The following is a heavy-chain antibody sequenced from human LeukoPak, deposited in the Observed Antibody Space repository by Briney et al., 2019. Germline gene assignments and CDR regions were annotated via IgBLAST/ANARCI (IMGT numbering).Heavy chain of an antibody. CDR2: IYHSGST. J-gene: IGHJ6*03. CDR3: ARHREAGTIYYYYYMDV. V-gene: IGHV4-38-2*02. D-gene: IGHD6-19*01. CDR1: GYSISSGYY. Sequence: SETLSLTCTVSGYSISSGYYWGWIRQPPGKGLEWIGSIYHSGSTYYNPSLKSRVTISVDTSKNQFSLKLSSVTAADTAVYYCARHREAGTIYYYYYMDVWGKGTTVTISS.